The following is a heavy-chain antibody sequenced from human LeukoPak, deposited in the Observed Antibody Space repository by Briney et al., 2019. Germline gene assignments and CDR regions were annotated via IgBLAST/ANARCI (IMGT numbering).Heavy chain of an antibody. D-gene: IGHD1-20*01. J-gene: IGHJ6*03. CDR1: GFTFSNAW. CDR3: TTDLREKPQYNWNDVYYYYYMDV. V-gene: IGHV3-15*01. Sequence: GGSLRLSCAASGFTFSNAWMSWVRQAPGKGLEWVGRIKSKTDGGTTDYAAPVKGRFTISRDDSKNTLYLQMNSLKTEDTAVYYCTTDLREKPQYNWNDVYYYYYMDVWGKGTTVTVSS. CDR2: IKSKTDGGTT.